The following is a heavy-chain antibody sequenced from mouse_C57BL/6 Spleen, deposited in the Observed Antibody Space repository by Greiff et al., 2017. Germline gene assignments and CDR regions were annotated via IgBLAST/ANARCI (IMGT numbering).Heavy chain of an antibody. CDR2: IDPSDSYT. V-gene: IGHV1-59*01. Sequence: QVQLQQPGAELVRPGTSVKLSCKASGYTFTSYWMHWVKQRPGQGLEWIGVIDPSDSYTNYNQKFKGKATLTVDTSSSTAYMQLSSLTSEDSAVYYCARVRGIYYGNLGYAMDYWGQGTSVTVSS. D-gene: IGHD2-1*01. CDR3: ARVRGIYYGNLGYAMDY. CDR1: GYTFTSYW. J-gene: IGHJ4*01.